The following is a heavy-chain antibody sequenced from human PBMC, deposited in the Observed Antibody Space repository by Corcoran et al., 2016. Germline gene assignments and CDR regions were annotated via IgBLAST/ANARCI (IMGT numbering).Heavy chain of an antibody. J-gene: IGHJ4*02. V-gene: IGHV1-46*01. D-gene: IGHD6-13*01. CDR2: INPSGGST. Sequence: QVQLVQSGAEVRKPGASVKVSCKASGYTFTTYYMHWVRQAPGQGLEWMGIINPSGGSTSYAQQFQGRVTMTTDTSTSTAYMELSSLRAEDTALSYCARGYISTWYDYFDYWGQGTLVTVSS. CDR1: GYTFTTYY. CDR3: ARGYISTWYDYFDY.